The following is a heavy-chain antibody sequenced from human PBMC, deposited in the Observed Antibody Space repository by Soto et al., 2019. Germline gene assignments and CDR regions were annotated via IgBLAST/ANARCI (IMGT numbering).Heavy chain of an antibody. CDR3: ARCYCTVGSCYTCWHFVL. J-gene: IGHJ2*01. CDR1: GYTFADYG. D-gene: IGHD2-15*01. V-gene: IGHV1-18*01. Sequence: QAQLVQSGAEVKKPGASVKVSCQAGGYTFADYGISWVRQAPGQGLEWVGWIGPYNGNTNYAQNLQDRVTMTTDTSTNTAYMELRSLRSDDTALYYCARCYCTVGSCYTCWHFVLWGRGTLLTVSS. CDR2: IGPYNGNT.